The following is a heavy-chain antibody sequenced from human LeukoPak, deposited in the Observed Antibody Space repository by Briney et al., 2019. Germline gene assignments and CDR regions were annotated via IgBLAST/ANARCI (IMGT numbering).Heavy chain of an antibody. CDR1: GGSISSSSYY. J-gene: IGHJ2*01. CDR3: SIRRNWYFDL. Sequence: PSETLSLTCAVSGGSISSSSYYWGWIRQPPGKGLEWIGSIYYSGSTYYNPSLKSRLTISVDTAKNQFSLKLSSVTAADTAVYYCSIRRNWYFDLWGRGTLVTVSS. CDR2: IYYSGST. D-gene: IGHD2-21*01. V-gene: IGHV4-39*07.